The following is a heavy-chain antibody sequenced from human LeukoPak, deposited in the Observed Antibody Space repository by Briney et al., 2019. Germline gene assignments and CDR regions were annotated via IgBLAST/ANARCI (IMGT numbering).Heavy chain of an antibody. CDR1: GYTFTSYG. V-gene: IGHV1-2*02. D-gene: IGHD3-10*01. CDR2: INPNSGGT. J-gene: IGHJ6*03. Sequence: ASVKVSCKASGYTFTSYGMNWVRQAPGQGLEWMGWINPNSGGTNYAQKFQGRVTMARDTSISTAYMELSRLRSDDTAVYYCARIGFGELSPGDYYYMDVWGKGTTVTISS. CDR3: ARIGFGELSPGDYYYMDV.